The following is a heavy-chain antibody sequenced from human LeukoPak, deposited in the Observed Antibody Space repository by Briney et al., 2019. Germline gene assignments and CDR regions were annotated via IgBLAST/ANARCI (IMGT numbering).Heavy chain of an antibody. CDR1: GGSFSGYY. V-gene: IGHV4-34*01. CDR3: ARGRDTAMVEH. Sequence: SETLSLTCAVYGGSFSGYYWSWIRQPPGKGLEWIGEINHSGSTNYNPSLKSRVTISVDTSKNQFSLKLSSVIAADTAVYYCARGRDTAMVEHWGQGTLVTVSS. J-gene: IGHJ1*01. CDR2: INHSGST. D-gene: IGHD5-18*01.